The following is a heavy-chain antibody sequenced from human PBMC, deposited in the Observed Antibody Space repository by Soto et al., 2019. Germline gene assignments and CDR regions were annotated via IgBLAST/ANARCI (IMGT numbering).Heavy chain of an antibody. Sequence: GGSLRLSCAASGFTFSSYAMSWVRQAPGKGLEWVSAISGSGGSTYYADSVKGRFTISRDNSKNTLYLQMNSLRAEDTAVYYCAKDPSFGYSYGGLFDYWGQGTLVTVSS. CDR2: ISGSGGST. D-gene: IGHD5-18*01. CDR3: AKDPSFGYSYGGLFDY. CDR1: GFTFSSYA. V-gene: IGHV3-23*01. J-gene: IGHJ4*02.